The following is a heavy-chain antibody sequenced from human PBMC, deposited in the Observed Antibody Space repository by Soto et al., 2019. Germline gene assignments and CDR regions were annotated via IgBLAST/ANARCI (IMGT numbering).Heavy chain of an antibody. CDR1: GGSISTRSSY. Sequence: SETLSLTCTVSGGSISTRSSYWGWIRQPPGKGLEWIGEINHSGSTNYNPSLKSRVTISVDTSKNQFSLKLSSVTAADTAVYYCARHHSSGWYYYGMDVWGQGTTVTVSS. CDR3: ARHHSSGWYYYGMDV. CDR2: INHSGST. J-gene: IGHJ6*02. V-gene: IGHV4-39*01. D-gene: IGHD6-19*01.